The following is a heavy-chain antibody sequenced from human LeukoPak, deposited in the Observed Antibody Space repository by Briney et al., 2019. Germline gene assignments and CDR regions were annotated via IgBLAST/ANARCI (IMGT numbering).Heavy chain of an antibody. Sequence: PGGSLRLSREASGFALISYWASWVRQAPGRGLEWVANINQDGNRQNYVASVRGRFTISKDNAKNSVYLQMNSLRAEDTAVYYCARSLWPEDYWGQGILVTVSS. D-gene: IGHD2-21*01. CDR3: ARSLWPEDY. V-gene: IGHV3-7*01. J-gene: IGHJ4*02. CDR1: GFALISYW. CDR2: INQDGNRQ.